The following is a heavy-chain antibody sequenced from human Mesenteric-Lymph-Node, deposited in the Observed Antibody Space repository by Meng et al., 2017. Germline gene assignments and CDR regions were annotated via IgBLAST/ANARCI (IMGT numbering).Heavy chain of an antibody. V-gene: IGHV3-33*01. CDR1: GFTFSSYG. CDR2: IWYDGSNK. Sequence: GESLKISCAASGFTFSSYGMHWVRQAPGKGLEWVAVIWYDGSNKYYADSVKGRFTISRDNSKNTLYLQMNSLRAEDTAVYYCASVYYYYGMDVWGQGTTVTVSS. CDR3: ASVYYYYGMDV. J-gene: IGHJ6*02.